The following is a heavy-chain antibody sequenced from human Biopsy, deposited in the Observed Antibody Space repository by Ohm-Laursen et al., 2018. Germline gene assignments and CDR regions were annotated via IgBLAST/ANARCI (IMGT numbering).Heavy chain of an antibody. D-gene: IGHD3-9*01. Sequence: AASVKVSCKVSGYAVTEFSIHWVRQAPGQGLEWMGWINPKSGGTHYLEKFRGRVTMTRDTSISTAYTEVSSLRSDDTAVYYCAIDGNDFLTDYLKIDQWGQGTLVTVSS. CDR2: INPKSGGT. V-gene: IGHV1-2*02. J-gene: IGHJ4*02. CDR1: GYAVTEFS. CDR3: AIDGNDFLTDYLKIDQ.